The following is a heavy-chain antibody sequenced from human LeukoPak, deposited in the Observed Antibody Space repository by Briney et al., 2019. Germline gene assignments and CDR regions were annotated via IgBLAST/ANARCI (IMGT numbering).Heavy chain of an antibody. Sequence: SETLSLTCTVSGGSISSGSYYWSWIRQPAGKGLEWIGRIYTSGSTNYNPSLKSRVTISVDTSKNQFSLKLSSVTAADTAVYYCASSYGGSYYDPLYGMDVWGQGTTVTVSS. CDR3: ASSYGGSYYDPLYGMDV. CDR1: GGSISSGSYY. D-gene: IGHD1-26*01. V-gene: IGHV4-61*02. CDR2: IYTSGST. J-gene: IGHJ6*02.